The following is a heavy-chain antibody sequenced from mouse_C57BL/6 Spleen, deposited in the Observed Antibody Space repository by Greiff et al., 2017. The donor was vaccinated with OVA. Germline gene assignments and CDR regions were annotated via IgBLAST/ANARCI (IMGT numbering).Heavy chain of an antibody. V-gene: IGHV1-64*01. Sequence: VQLQQPGAELVKPGASVKLSCKASGYTFTSYWMHWVKQRPGQGLEWIGMIHPNSGSTNYNEKFKSKATLTVDKSSSTAYMQLSSLTSEDSAVYYCARIRGGEYYFDYWGQGTTLTVSS. J-gene: IGHJ2*01. CDR2: IHPNSGST. CDR3: ARIRGGEYYFDY. CDR1: GYTFTSYW.